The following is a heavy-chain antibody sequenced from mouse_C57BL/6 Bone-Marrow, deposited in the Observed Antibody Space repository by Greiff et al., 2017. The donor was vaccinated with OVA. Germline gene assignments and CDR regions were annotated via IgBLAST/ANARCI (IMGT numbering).Heavy chain of an antibody. CDR1: GFTFSSYG. CDR3: ARHGDYDDFDV. J-gene: IGHJ1*03. V-gene: IGHV5-6*01. D-gene: IGHD2-4*01. CDR2: ISSGGSYT. Sequence: EVQGVESGGDLVKPGGSLKLSCAASGFTFSSYGMSWVRQTPDKRLEWVATISSGGSYTYYPDSVKGRFTISRDNAKNTLYLQMSSLKSEDTAMYYCARHGDYDDFDVWCTGTTVTVSS.